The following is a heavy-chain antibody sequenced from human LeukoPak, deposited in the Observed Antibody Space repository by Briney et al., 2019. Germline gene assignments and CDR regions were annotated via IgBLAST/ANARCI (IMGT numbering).Heavy chain of an antibody. D-gene: IGHD3-10*01. CDR1: GFTFSGYW. CDR3: AKGMVRGVTADY. Sequence: GGSLRLSCVTSGFTFSGYWMHWVRQGPEKGLELVSRIDNDGHGIIYADSVKGRFTISRDNSKNTLYLQMNSLRAEDTAVYYCAKGMVRGVTADYWGQGTLVTVSS. CDR2: IDNDGHGI. V-gene: IGHV3-74*01. J-gene: IGHJ4*02.